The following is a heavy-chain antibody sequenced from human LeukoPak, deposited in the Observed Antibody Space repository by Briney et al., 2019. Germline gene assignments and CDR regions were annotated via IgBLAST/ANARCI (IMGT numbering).Heavy chain of an antibody. CDR3: AKHVRTSVWFFDS. V-gene: IGHV3-30*02. J-gene: IGHJ4*02. D-gene: IGHD6-19*01. Sequence: GGSLRLSCAASGFTFSSYGMHWVRQAPGKGLEWVAFIRYDGSNKYYADSVKGRFTISRDNSKNTLSLQMNSLNADDTAVCYCAKHVRTSVWFFDSWGQGTLVTVSS. CDR2: IRYDGSNK. CDR1: GFTFSSYG.